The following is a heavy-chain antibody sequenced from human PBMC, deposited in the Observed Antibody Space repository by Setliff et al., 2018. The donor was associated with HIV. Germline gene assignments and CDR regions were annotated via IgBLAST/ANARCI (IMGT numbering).Heavy chain of an antibody. D-gene: IGHD6-13*01. J-gene: IGHJ4*02. V-gene: IGHV4-38-2*01. Sequence: SETLSLTCAVSNFALTTGHYWGWIRQAPGKGLEWIGSVHHTGATYSNPSLTSRVAMSVDTSKRQFSLKLASVTAADTAIYYCARQSTMAAAAFDYWGQGTLVTVSS. CDR2: VHHTGAT. CDR3: ARQSTMAAAAFDY. CDR1: NFALTTGHY.